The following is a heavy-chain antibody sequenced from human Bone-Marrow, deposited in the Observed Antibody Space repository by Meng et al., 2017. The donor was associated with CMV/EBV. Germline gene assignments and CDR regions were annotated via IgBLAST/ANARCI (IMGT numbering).Heavy chain of an antibody. CDR2: ISYITSDGST. Sequence: GESLKISCAASGFTFSSYAMSWVRQAPGKGLEWISWISYITSDGSTYYADSVKGRFTISRDNAENSLYLQMNSLRAEDTAVYYCARDPPVGVSELGNYYFDLWGRGALVTVSS. D-gene: IGHD7-27*01. CDR3: ARDPPVGVSELGNYYFDL. J-gene: IGHJ2*01. V-gene: IGHV3-48*04. CDR1: GFTFSSYA.